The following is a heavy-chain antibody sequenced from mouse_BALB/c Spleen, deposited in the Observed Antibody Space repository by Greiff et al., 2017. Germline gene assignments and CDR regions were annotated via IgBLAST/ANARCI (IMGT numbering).Heavy chain of an antibody. V-gene: IGHV3-2*02. Sequence: EVKVEESGPGLVKPSQSLSLTCTVTGYSITSDYAWNWIRQFPGNKLEWMGYISYSGSTSYNPSLKSRISITRDTSKNQFFLQLNSVTTEDTATYYCAAYYRYDWFAYWGQGTLVTVSA. CDR3: AAYYRYDWFAY. J-gene: IGHJ3*01. CDR1: GYSITSDYA. CDR2: ISYSGST. D-gene: IGHD2-14*01.